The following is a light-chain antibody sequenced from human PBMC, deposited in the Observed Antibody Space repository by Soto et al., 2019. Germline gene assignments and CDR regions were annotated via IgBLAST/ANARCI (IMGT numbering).Light chain of an antibody. CDR1: QSIRSSY. V-gene: IGKV3-20*01. CDR3: QQYGSPPFT. CDR2: GAS. Sequence: IVLTQSPGTLSFSPGDRATLSCRASQSIRSSYLAWFQQKPGQSPRLLIYGASSRPTAIPDRFSGSGSGTDFTLAISRLEPEDFAMYFCQQYGSPPFTFGGGTKV. J-gene: IGKJ4*01.